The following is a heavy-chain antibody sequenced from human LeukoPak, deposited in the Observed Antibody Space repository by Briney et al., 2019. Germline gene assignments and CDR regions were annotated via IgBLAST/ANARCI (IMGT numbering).Heavy chain of an antibody. CDR1: GFPFSSYS. CDR3: AELGITMIGGV. D-gene: IGHD3-10*02. V-gene: IGHV3-48*04. Sequence: GSLRLSFAASGFPFSSYSMDWVRQAPGKGPEGVSYISSSGSTIYYADSVKGRFTISRDNAKNSLYLQMNSLRAEDTAVYYYAELGITMIGGVWGKGTTVTISS. J-gene: IGHJ6*04. CDR2: ISSSGSTI.